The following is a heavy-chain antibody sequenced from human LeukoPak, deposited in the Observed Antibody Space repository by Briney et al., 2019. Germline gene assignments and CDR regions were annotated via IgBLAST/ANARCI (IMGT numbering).Heavy chain of an antibody. D-gene: IGHD6-13*01. V-gene: IGHV1-69*04. Sequence: GASVKVSCKASGGTFSSYAISWVRQAPGQGLEWMGRIIPILGIANYAQKFQGRVTITADKSTSTAYMELSSLRSEDTAVYYCASILAAAGTTPSGYWGQGTLVTVSS. CDR3: ASILAAAGTTPSGY. J-gene: IGHJ4*02. CDR2: IIPILGIA. CDR1: GGTFSSYA.